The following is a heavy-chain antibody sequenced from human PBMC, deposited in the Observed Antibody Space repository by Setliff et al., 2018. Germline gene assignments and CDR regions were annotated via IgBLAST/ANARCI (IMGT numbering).Heavy chain of an antibody. V-gene: IGHV3-74*01. Sequence: HPGGSLRLSCAASGFTFSSYWMHWVRQAPGKGLVWVSRTNNDGSTINHADSVKGRFTISRDNAKNTLYLQMNSLRAEDTAVYYCARGREGDGNYYMDVWGKGTTVTVSS. CDR1: GFTFSSYW. CDR2: TNNDGSTI. J-gene: IGHJ6*03. D-gene: IGHD1-1*01. CDR3: ARGREGDGNYYMDV.